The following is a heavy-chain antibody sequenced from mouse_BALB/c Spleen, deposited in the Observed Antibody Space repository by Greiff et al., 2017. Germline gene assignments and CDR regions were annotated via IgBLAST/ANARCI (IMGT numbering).Heavy chain of an antibody. D-gene: IGHD1-1*02. V-gene: IGHV3-6*02. CDR2: ISYDGSN. CDR1: GYSITSGYY. Sequence: EVQVVESGPGLVKPSQSLSLTCSVTGYSITSGYYWNWIRQFPGNKLEWMGYISYDGSNNYNPSLKNRISITRDTSKNQFFLKLNSVTTEDTATYYCARDFGGNPWYFDVWGAGTTVTVSS. J-gene: IGHJ1*01. CDR3: ARDFGGNPWYFDV.